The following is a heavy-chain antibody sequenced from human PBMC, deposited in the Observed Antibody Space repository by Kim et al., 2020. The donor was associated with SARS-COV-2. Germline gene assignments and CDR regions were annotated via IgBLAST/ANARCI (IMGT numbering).Heavy chain of an antibody. J-gene: IGHJ2*01. D-gene: IGHD3-9*01. CDR3: ARGLTHDYWYFDL. CDR2: IYYSGST. CDR1: GGSISSSSYY. Sequence: SETLSLTCTVSGGSISSSSYYWGWIRQPPGKGLEWIGSIYYSGSTYYNPSLKSRVTISVDTSKNQFSLKLSSVTAADTAVYYCARGLTHDYWYFDLWGRGTLVTVSS. V-gene: IGHV4-39*07.